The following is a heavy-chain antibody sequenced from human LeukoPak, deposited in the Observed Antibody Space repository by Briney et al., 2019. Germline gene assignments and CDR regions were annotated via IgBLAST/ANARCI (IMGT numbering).Heavy chain of an antibody. Sequence: GGSLRLSCAASGFTFSTYSMNWVRQAPGKGLEWVSSISSSSNYIYYADSVKGRFTISRDNAKNSLYLQMNSLRAADTAVYYCARDRSYSVDYWGQGTLVTVSS. D-gene: IGHD3-10*01. CDR2: ISSSSNYI. CDR3: ARDRSYSVDY. J-gene: IGHJ4*02. CDR1: GFTFSTYS. V-gene: IGHV3-21*01.